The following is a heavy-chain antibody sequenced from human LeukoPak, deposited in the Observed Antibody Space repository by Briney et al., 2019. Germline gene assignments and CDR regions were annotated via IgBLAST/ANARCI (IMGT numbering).Heavy chain of an antibody. CDR3: ARDIVVVVAATPLVRYYYGMDV. J-gene: IGHJ6*02. V-gene: IGHV3-33*01. CDR1: GFIFGSFG. D-gene: IGHD2-15*01. CDR2: IWYDGSNK. Sequence: GGSLRLSCAASGFIFGSFGMHWVRQAPGKGLEWVAVIWYDGSNKYYADSVKGRFTISRDNSKNTLYLQMNSLRAEDTAVYYCARDIVVVVAATPLVRYYYGMDVWGQGTTVTVSS.